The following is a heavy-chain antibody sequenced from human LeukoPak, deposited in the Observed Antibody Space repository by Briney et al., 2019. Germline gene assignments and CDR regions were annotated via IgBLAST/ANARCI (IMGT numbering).Heavy chain of an antibody. V-gene: IGHV3-53*05. CDR3: AREGYSYADYYFYYMDV. J-gene: IGHJ6*03. D-gene: IGHD5-18*01. CDR1: GFTVSSNY. Sequence: GGSLRLSCAASGFTVSSNYMSWVRQAPGKGLEWVSVIYSGGSTYYADSVKGRFTISKDNSKNTLILQVNSLKAEDTAVYYCAREGYSYADYYFYYMDVWGKGTTVTVSS. CDR2: IYSGGST.